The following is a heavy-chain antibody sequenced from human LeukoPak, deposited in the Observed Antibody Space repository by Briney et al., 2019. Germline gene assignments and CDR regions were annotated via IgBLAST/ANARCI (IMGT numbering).Heavy chain of an antibody. D-gene: IGHD2-15*01. CDR3: ARVGYSTNWFDP. CDR1: GGTFSSYA. Sequence: SVKVSCKASGGTFSSYAISWVRQAPGQGLEWMGGIIPIFGTANYAQKFQGRVTITADESTSTAYMELSSLRSEDTAVYYRARVGYSTNWFDPWGQGTLVTVSS. V-gene: IGHV1-69*01. J-gene: IGHJ5*02. CDR2: IIPIFGTA.